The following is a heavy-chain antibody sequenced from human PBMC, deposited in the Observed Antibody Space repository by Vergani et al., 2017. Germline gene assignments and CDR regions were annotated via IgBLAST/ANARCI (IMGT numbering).Heavy chain of an antibody. CDR3: AKDNPAAGIKFFDY. Sequence: VQLLESGGGLVQPGGSLRLSCAASGFTFSSYGMHWVRQAPGKGLEWVAVISYDGSNKYYADSVKGRFTISRDNSKNTLYLQMNSLRAEDTAVYYCAKDNPAAGIKFFDYCGQGTLVTVSS. J-gene: IGHJ4*02. V-gene: IGHV3-30*18. CDR2: ISYDGSNK. CDR1: GFTFSSYG. D-gene: IGHD6-13*01.